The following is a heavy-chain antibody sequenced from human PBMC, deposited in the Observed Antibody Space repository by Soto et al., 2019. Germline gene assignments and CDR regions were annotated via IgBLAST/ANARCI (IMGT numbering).Heavy chain of an antibody. CDR2: ISAYNGNT. J-gene: IGHJ6*04. CDR3: ARDLIAKVRSSTTASDV. D-gene: IGHD4-4*01. CDR1: GYTFTSYG. V-gene: IGHV1-18*01. Sequence: QVQLVQSGAEVKKPGASVKVSCKASGYTFTSYGISWVRQAPGQGLEWMGWISAYNGNTNYAQKLQGRVTMTTDTTPSTAYMERRSRRYYDTAVSYSARDLIAKVRSSTTASDVWGNGTTVTVSS.